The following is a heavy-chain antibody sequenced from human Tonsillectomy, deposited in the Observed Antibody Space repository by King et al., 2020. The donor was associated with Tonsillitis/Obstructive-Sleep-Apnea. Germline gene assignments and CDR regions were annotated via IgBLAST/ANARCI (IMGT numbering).Heavy chain of an antibody. J-gene: IGHJ4*02. CDR1: GFTFSDST. Sequence: VQLVESGGGLVQPGGSLKLSCAASGFTFSDSTMHWVRQASGKGLEWVGRIRSKANSYATGYAASVKGRFPISRDDSKNTAYLQMNSLKTEDTAVYHCTTGYGDYWGQGTLVTVSS. D-gene: IGHD5-12*01. CDR3: TTGYGDY. CDR2: IRSKANSYAT. V-gene: IGHV3-73*01.